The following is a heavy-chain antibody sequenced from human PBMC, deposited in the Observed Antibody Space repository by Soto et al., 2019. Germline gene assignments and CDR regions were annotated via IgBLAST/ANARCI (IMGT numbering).Heavy chain of an antibody. CDR2: IYHSGST. V-gene: IGHV4-30-2*01. J-gene: IGHJ4*02. CDR1: GGSISSGGYS. Sequence: QLQLQESGSGLVKPSQTLSLTCAVSGGSISSGGYSWSWIRQPPGKGLEWIGYIYHSGSTYYNPSLQSPGTRSVDRSKNQFSLKLSSVTAADTAVYYCAAGGGLPRYYWGQGTLVTVSS. D-gene: IGHD5-12*01. CDR3: AAGGGLPRYY.